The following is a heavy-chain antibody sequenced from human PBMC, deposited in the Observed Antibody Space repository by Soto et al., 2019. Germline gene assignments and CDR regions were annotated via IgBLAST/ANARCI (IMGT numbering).Heavy chain of an antibody. CDR3: ARSTSLGGLDV. CDR1: GFTFSTYS. Sequence: VQLVESGGGLVKPGGSLRLSCAASGFTFSTYSMNWVRQAPGEGLEWVSSIRSTTGYMYNADSVKGRFTISRDNAKNSLYLQMISLRAEDTAVYYCARSTSLGGLDVWSQGTTVTVSS. D-gene: IGHD1-1*01. V-gene: IGHV3-21*01. CDR2: IRSTTGYM. J-gene: IGHJ6*02.